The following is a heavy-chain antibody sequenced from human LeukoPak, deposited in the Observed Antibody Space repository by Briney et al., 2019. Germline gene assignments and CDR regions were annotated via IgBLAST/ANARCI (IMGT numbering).Heavy chain of an antibody. Sequence: ASVRVSCKASGYTFTSYGVSWVRQAPGQGLEWMGWISAYNGNTNYAQKLQGRVTMTADTSTSTAYMELRSLRSDDTAVYYCARDRPGITHFDYWGQGTLVTVSS. CDR2: ISAYNGNT. CDR3: ARDRPGITHFDY. V-gene: IGHV1-18*04. CDR1: GYTFTSYG. J-gene: IGHJ4*02. D-gene: IGHD1-14*01.